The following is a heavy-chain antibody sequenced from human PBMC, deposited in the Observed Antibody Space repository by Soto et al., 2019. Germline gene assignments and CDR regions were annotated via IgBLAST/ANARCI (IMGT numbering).Heavy chain of an antibody. CDR2: INHSGST. Sequence: QVQLQQWGAGLLKPSETLSLTCAVYGGSFSGYYWSWIRQPPGKGLEWIGEINHSGSTNYNPSLKSRVTISVDTSKNQFSLKLSSVTAADTAVYYCARGSLSGTTCIVALADYWGQGTLVTVSS. CDR1: GGSFSGYY. CDR3: ARGSLSGTTCIVALADY. J-gene: IGHJ4*02. V-gene: IGHV4-34*01. D-gene: IGHD1-7*01.